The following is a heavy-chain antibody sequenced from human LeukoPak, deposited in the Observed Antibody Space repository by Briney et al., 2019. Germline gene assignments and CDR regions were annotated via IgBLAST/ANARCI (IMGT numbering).Heavy chain of an antibody. Sequence: GGSLRLSCAASGFTFSSYEMNWVRQAPGKGLEWVSYISSSGSTIYYADSVKGRFTISRDNAKNSMYLQMTSLRAEDTAVYSCARGVAGSRFGIWGQGTMVSVSS. CDR1: GFTFSSYE. J-gene: IGHJ3*02. D-gene: IGHD2-15*01. CDR3: ARGVAGSRFGI. V-gene: IGHV3-48*03. CDR2: ISSSGSTI.